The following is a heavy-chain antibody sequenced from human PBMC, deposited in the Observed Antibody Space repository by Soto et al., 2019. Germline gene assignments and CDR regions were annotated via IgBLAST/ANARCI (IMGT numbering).Heavy chain of an antibody. CDR3: ARQRTTVVTQAYFDH. CDR1: GESISSSSYY. CDR2: IYYSGRT. Sequence: SETLSLTCIVSGESISSSSYYWGWIRQPPGKGLEWIGSIYYSGRTYYNPSFKSRVTISIDTSKNQFSLKLSSVTATDTAVYYCARQRTTVVTQAYFDHWGQGALVTV. D-gene: IGHD2-21*02. J-gene: IGHJ4*02. V-gene: IGHV4-39*01.